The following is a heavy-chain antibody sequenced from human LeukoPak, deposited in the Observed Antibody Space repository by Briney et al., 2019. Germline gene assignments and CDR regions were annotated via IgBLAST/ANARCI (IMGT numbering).Heavy chain of an antibody. CDR2: ISWNSGSI. CDR1: GFTFDDYA. Sequence: GRSLRLSCAASGFTFDDYAMHWVRQAPGKGLEWVSGISWNSGSIDYADSVKGRFTISRDNAENSLYLQMNSLRAEDTALYYCAKESGTSGYYFDHWGQGALVTVSS. V-gene: IGHV3-9*01. J-gene: IGHJ4*02. CDR3: AKESGTSGYYFDH. D-gene: IGHD3-3*01.